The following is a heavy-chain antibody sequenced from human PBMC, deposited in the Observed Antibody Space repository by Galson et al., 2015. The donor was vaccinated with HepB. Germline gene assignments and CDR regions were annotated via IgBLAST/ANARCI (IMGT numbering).Heavy chain of an antibody. D-gene: IGHD5-12*01. CDR3: ARFRYPWIPNWFDP. Sequence: SVKVSCKASGYTFTSYGISWVRQAPGQGLEWMGWISAYNGNTNYAQKLQGRVTMTTDTSTSTAYMELRSLRSDDTAVYYCARFRYPWIPNWFDPWGQGTLVTVSS. V-gene: IGHV1-18*04. CDR2: ISAYNGNT. J-gene: IGHJ5*02. CDR1: GYTFTSYG.